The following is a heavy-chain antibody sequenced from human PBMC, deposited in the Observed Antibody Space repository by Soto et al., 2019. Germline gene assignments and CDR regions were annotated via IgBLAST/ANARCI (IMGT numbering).Heavy chain of an antibody. CDR1: GGTFSSYA. V-gene: IGHV1-69*06. Sequence: GASVKVSCKASGGTFSSYAISWVRQAPGQRLEWMGGIIPINGTANYAQKFQGRVTITADTSTSTAYMELRSLRSDDTAVYYCARWGPWYSSGWYYFDDWGQGTLVTVSS. J-gene: IGHJ4*02. CDR2: IIPINGTA. CDR3: ARWGPWYSSGWYYFDD. D-gene: IGHD6-19*01.